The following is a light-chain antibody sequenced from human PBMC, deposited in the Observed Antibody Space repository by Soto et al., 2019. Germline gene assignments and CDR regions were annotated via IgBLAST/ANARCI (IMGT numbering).Light chain of an antibody. J-gene: IGLJ1*01. CDR3: SSYRSTSVYV. V-gene: IGLV2-14*03. CDR2: EVT. Sequence: QSALTQPASVFGSPGQSITISCTGTSSDVGGYNFVSWYQQLPGKAPKLMIYEVTSRPSGVSNRFSGSKSGNTASLTISGLQAEDEANYYCSSYRSTSVYVFGTGTKLTVL. CDR1: SSDVGGYNF.